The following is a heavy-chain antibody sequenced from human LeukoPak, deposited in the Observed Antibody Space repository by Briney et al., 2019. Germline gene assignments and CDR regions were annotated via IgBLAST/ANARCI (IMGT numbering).Heavy chain of an antibody. CDR2: AYGYGSSH. CDR1: GLPLIAYV. Sequence: PGGSLLISCAASGLPLIAYVMHWARQAPLNGLELLGVAYGYGSSHYYADSVKGRLSICRVFAKNTLSLQMNSLRAEDTAVYSCGTGGNFYYSHWGQGTLVTVSS. CDR3: GTGGNFYYSH. J-gene: IGHJ4*03. V-gene: IGHV3-33*01. D-gene: IGHD4-11*01.